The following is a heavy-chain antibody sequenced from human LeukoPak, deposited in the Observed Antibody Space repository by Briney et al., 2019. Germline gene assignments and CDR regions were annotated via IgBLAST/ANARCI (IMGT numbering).Heavy chain of an antibody. Sequence: SVKVSCKASGGTFSSYAISWVRQAPGQGLEWMGRIIPIFGTANYAQKFQGRVTITTDESTSTAYMELSSLRSEDTAVYYCARTHIVVVTANYYMDFWGKGTTVTVSS. J-gene: IGHJ6*03. CDR2: IIPIFGTA. CDR1: GGTFSSYA. V-gene: IGHV1-69*05. CDR3: ARTHIVVVTANYYMDF. D-gene: IGHD2-21*02.